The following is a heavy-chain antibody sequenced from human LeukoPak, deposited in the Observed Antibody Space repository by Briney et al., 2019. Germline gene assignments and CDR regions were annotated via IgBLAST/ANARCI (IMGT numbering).Heavy chain of an antibody. CDR1: GGSISSYY. CDR2: IYYSGST. D-gene: IGHD2-15*01. J-gene: IGHJ4*02. CDR3: AKRVAASEPGFDS. Sequence: SETLSLTCTVSGGSISSYYWSWIRQPPGKGLEWIGYIYYSGSTNYNPSLKSRVTISVDTSKNQFSLKLSSVTAADTAVYYCAKRVAASEPGFDSWGRGTLVSVSS. V-gene: IGHV4-59*08.